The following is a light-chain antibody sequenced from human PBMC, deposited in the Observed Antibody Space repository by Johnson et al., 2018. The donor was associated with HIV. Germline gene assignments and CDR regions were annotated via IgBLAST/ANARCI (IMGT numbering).Light chain of an antibody. Sequence: QSVLTQPPSVSAAPGQKVTISCSGSSSNIGNNYVSWYQQLPGTAHKLLIYDNNKRPSGIPDRFSASKSATSAALGITGLQTGDEADYYCGTWDSSLSDYVFGTGTKVTVL. CDR2: DNN. CDR1: SSNIGNNY. CDR3: GTWDSSLSDYV. J-gene: IGLJ1*01. V-gene: IGLV1-51*01.